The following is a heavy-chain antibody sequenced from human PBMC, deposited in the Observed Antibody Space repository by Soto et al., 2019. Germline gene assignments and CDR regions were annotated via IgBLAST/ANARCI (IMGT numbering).Heavy chain of an antibody. V-gene: IGHV3-30-3*01. J-gene: IGHJ6*02. D-gene: IGHD3-10*01. Sequence: GGSLRLCCAASGFTFSSYAMHWVRQAPGKGLEWVAVISYDGSNKYYADSVKGRFTISRDNSKNTLYLQMNSLRAEDTAVYYCARGGSGSYYEAYYGMDVWGQGTTVTVSS. CDR3: ARGGSGSYYEAYYGMDV. CDR2: ISYDGSNK. CDR1: GFTFSSYA.